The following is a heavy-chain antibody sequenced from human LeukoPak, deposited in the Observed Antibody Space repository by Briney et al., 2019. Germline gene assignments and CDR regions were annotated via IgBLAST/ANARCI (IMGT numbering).Heavy chain of an antibody. D-gene: IGHD6-19*01. V-gene: IGHV4-59*01. J-gene: IGHJ4*02. CDR3: ARDLGAVAGPIDY. Sequence: PSETLSLTCTVSGGSISSYYWSWLRQPPGKGLEWIGYIYYSGSTNYNPSLKSRVTISVDTSKNQFSLKLSSVTAADTAVYYCARDLGAVAGPIDYWGQGTLVTVSS. CDR2: IYYSGST. CDR1: GGSISSYY.